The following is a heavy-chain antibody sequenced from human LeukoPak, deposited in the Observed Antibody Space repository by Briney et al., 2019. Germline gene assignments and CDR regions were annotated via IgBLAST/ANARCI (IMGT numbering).Heavy chain of an antibody. V-gene: IGHV4-30-2*01. CDR2: IYHSGST. CDR3: ARLGYCSSTSCSNNWFDP. CDR1: GGSLSSGGYS. J-gene: IGHJ5*02. Sequence: SQTLSLTCAVSGGSLSSGGYSWSWIRQPPGKGLEWIGYIYHSGSTYYNPSLKSRVTISVDRSKNQFSLKLSSVTAADTAVYYCARLGYCSSTSCSNNWFDPWGQGTLVTVSS. D-gene: IGHD2-2*01.